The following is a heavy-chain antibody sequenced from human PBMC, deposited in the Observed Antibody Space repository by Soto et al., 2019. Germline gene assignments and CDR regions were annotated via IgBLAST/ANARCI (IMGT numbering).Heavy chain of an antibody. CDR2: INSDGSST. D-gene: IGHD3-10*01. Sequence: GGSLRLSCAASGFTLSSYWMHWVRQAPGKGLVWVSRINSDGSSTSYADSVKGRFTISRDNAKNTLYLQMNSLRAEDTAVYYCARGGPVLLWFGELSGYYYYGMDVWGQGTTVTVSS. CDR3: ARGGPVLLWFGELSGYYYYGMDV. V-gene: IGHV3-74*01. J-gene: IGHJ6*02. CDR1: GFTLSSYW.